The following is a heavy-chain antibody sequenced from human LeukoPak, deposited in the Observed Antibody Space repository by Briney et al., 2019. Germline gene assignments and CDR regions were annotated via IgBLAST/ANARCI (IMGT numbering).Heavy chain of an antibody. D-gene: IGHD5-18*01. J-gene: IGHJ4*02. CDR2: INPNSGRT. CDR1: GYTLTGHY. CDR3: ASFYTAMWDY. V-gene: IGHV1-2*02. Sequence: ASVKVPCKAFGYTLTGHYMHWVRQAPGQGLEWMGWINPNSGRTHYAQKFQGRVTMTRDTSISTAYMELSRLRSDDTAVYYCASFYTAMWDYWGQGTLITVSS.